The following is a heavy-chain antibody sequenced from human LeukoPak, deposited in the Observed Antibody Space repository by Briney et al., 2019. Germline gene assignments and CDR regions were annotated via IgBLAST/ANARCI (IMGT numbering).Heavy chain of an antibody. CDR1: GFTFSSYW. D-gene: IGHD1-26*01. J-gene: IGHJ4*02. Sequence: GGSLRLSCAASGFTFSSYWMHWVRQAPGKGLVWVSRINSDGSSTSYADSVKGRFTISRDSAKNTLYLQMNSLRAEDTAVYYCARVTLSGSYLFDYWGQGTLVTVSS. CDR2: INSDGSST. V-gene: IGHV3-74*01. CDR3: ARVTLSGSYLFDY.